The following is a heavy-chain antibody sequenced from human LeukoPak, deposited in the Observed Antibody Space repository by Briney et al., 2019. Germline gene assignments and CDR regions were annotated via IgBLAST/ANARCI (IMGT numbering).Heavy chain of an antibody. CDR3: ATGAYFDH. CDR2: ISDTGGST. CDR1: GFTFSRYG. Sequence: PGGSLRLSCAASGFTFSRYGMTWVRQAPGKGLEWVSTISDTGGSTYYPDSVKDRFTISRDNSKNTLNLQMNGLRAEDTAIYYCATGAYFDHWGQGTLVTVSS. J-gene: IGHJ4*02. V-gene: IGHV3-23*01.